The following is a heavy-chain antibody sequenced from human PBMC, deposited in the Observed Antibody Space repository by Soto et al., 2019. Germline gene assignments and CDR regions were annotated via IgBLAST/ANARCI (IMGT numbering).Heavy chain of an antibody. CDR2: IIPIFGTA. D-gene: IGHD5-12*01. CDR3: ARSRTVATINGYYYGMDV. Sequence: QVQLVQSRAEVKKPGSSVKVSCKASGSTFSSYAISWVRQAPGQGLEWMGGIIPIFGTANYAQKFQGRVTITADESTNTAYMDLTSLRSEDTAVYFCARSRTVATINGYYYGMDVWGQGTTVSVSS. V-gene: IGHV1-69*01. CDR1: GSTFSSYA. J-gene: IGHJ6*02.